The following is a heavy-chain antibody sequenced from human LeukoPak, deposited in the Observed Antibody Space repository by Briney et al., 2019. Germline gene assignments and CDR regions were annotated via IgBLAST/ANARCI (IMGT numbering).Heavy chain of an antibody. V-gene: IGHV3-48*03. CDR1: GFTFSSYE. D-gene: IGHD3-3*01. J-gene: IGHJ4*02. Sequence: GGSLRLSCAASGFTFSSYEMTWVRQAPGKGLEWVSYISSSGSTICYADSVKGRFTISRDNAKNSLYLQMNSLRAEDTAVYYCARDLWDFWSGFDYWGQGTLVTVSS. CDR2: ISSSGSTI. CDR3: ARDLWDFWSGFDY.